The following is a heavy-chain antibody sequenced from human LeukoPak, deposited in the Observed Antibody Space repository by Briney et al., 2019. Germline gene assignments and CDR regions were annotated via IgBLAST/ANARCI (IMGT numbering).Heavy chain of an antibody. Sequence: GGSQRLSCAASVFTFSNYGMHWVRQAPGKGLEWVAVISFDGTNKYYVDSVKGRFTISRDNSNNTLYLQMNSLRAEDTAVYYCVKDRSSTWSFDYWGQGTLVIVSS. CDR3: VKDRSSTWSFDY. CDR1: VFTFSNYG. D-gene: IGHD6-13*01. V-gene: IGHV3-30*18. J-gene: IGHJ4*02. CDR2: ISFDGTNK.